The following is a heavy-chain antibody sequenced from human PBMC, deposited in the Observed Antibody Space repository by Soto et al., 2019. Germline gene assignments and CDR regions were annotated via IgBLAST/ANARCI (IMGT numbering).Heavy chain of an antibody. CDR2: LYYRPST. CDR1: GDSISSSSYY. Sequence: LSLTCTVSGDSISSSSYYWGWIRQRPGKGLGWVWSLYYRPSTYYNPSLKSRVPISVDTSKNQFSLKLSSVTAADTAVYYCARVSYYYDSSGYDYPLNNYYYYGMDVWGQGTTVTSP. CDR3: ARVSYYYDSSGYDYPLNNYYYYGMDV. V-gene: IGHV4-39*01. J-gene: IGHJ6*02. D-gene: IGHD3-22*01.